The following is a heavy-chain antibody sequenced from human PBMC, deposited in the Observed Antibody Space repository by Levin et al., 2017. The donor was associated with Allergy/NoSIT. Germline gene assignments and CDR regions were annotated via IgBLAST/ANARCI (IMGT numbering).Heavy chain of an antibody. CDR3: ARDRFTIFGVVITTSSSFDS. D-gene: IGHD3-3*01. Sequence: ASVKVSCKASGYTFTSYGISWVRQAPGQGLEWMGWISAYNGNTNYAQKLQGRVTMTTDTSTSTAYMELRSLRSDDTAVYYCARDRFTIFGVVITTSSSFDSWGQGTLVTVSS. J-gene: IGHJ4*02. V-gene: IGHV1-18*01. CDR1: GYTFTSYG. CDR2: ISAYNGNT.